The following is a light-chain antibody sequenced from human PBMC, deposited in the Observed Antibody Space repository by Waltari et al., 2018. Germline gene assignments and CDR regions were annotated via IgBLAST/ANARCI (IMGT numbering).Light chain of an antibody. Sequence: VMTQSPATLSVSPGERASLSCRASQTVYKNLAWYHQKPGQAPRLLIYSASSRATDIPARFSGRWSGREFTLTISSLQSEDIAVYYCQSYHNWPAIYSFGQGTKLE. J-gene: IGKJ2*03. V-gene: IGKV3-15*01. CDR3: QSYHNWPAIYS. CDR2: SAS. CDR1: QTVYKN.